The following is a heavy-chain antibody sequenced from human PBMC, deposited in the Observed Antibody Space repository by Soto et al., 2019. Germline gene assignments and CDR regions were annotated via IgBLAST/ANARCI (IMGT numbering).Heavy chain of an antibody. CDR3: ARGGKYCTNGVCSFSGMDV. Sequence: QVQLVQSGAEVKKPGASVKVSCKASGYTFTSYGISWVRQAPGQGLEWMGWISAYNGNTNYAQKFQGRVTMTTDTSTSTAYMELRSLRSDDTAVYYCARGGKYCTNGVCSFSGMDVWCQATTVTVSS. V-gene: IGHV1-18*01. CDR1: GYTFTSYG. D-gene: IGHD2-8*01. CDR2: ISAYNGNT. J-gene: IGHJ6*02.